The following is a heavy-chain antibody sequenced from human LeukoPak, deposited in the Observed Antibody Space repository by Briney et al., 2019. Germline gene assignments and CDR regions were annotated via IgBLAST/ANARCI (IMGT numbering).Heavy chain of an antibody. V-gene: IGHV4-34*01. CDR3: ARLGSCSGGSCYSPWFDP. CDR1: GGSFSGYY. Sequence: SETLSLTCAVYGGSFSGYYWSWIRQPPGKGLEWIGEINHSGSTNYNPSLTSRVTISVDTSKNQFSLKLSSVTAADTAVYYCARLGSCSGGSCYSPWFDPWGQGTLVTVSS. D-gene: IGHD2-15*01. CDR2: INHSGST. J-gene: IGHJ5*02.